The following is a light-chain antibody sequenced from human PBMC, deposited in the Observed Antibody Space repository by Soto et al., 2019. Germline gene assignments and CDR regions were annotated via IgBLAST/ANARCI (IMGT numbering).Light chain of an antibody. CDR1: QSVSSN. V-gene: IGKV3-15*01. CDR2: GAS. CDR3: QQYNDWPLT. J-gene: IGKJ4*01. Sequence: EIVMTQSPVTLSVSPGERATLSCRASQSVSSNLAWYQKKPGQAPRLLIDGASIRATGIPARFSGSRSGTEFTLTISSLQSEDFAVYYCQQYNDWPLTFGGGTKVEIK.